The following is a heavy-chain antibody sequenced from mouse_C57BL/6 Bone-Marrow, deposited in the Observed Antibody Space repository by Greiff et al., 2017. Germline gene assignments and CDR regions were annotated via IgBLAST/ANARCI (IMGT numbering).Heavy chain of an antibody. J-gene: IGHJ2*01. Sequence: QVQLQQSGAELVKPGASVKMSCKASGYTFTTYPIEWMKQNHGKSLEWIGNFHPYNDDTKYNEKFKGKATLTVEKSSNTVYLELSRLTSDDAAVYYCARSSTFFYYLDYWGQGTTLTVSS. CDR3: ARSSTFFYYLDY. CDR1: GYTFTTYP. CDR2: FHPYNDDT. D-gene: IGHD5-1*01. V-gene: IGHV1-47*01.